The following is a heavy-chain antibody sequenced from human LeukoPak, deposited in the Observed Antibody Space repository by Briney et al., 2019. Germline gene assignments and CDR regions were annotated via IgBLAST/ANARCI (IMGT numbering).Heavy chain of an antibody. J-gene: IGHJ4*02. Sequence: PGGSLRLSCAASGFTFSSYAMSWVRQAPGKGLEWVSAISGSGGGTYYADSVKGRFTISRDNSKNTLYLQMNSLRAEDTAVYYCAKDSRRHEFFRVAARLYYFDDWGQGTLVTVSS. CDR2: ISGSGGGT. V-gene: IGHV3-23*01. CDR3: AKDSRRHEFFRVAARLYYFDD. D-gene: IGHD6-6*01. CDR1: GFTFSSYA.